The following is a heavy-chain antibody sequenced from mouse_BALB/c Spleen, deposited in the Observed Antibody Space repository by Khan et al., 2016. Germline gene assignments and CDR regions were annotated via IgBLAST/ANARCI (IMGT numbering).Heavy chain of an antibody. J-gene: IGHJ4*01. V-gene: IGHV1S137*01. CDR3: AREGLNYHYAMDY. Sequence: QVRLQQSGAELVRPGVSVKISCKGSGYTFTDYAMHWVKQSHAKSLEWIGVISTYYGDTSYNQKFEGKATMTVDKSSSTAYMELARLTSEDSAIYYCAREGLNYHYAMDYWGQGTSVTVSS. D-gene: IGHD2-1*01. CDR1: GYTFTDYA. CDR2: ISTYYGDT.